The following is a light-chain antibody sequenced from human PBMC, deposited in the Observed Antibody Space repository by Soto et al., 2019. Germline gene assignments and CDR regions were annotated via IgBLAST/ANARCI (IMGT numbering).Light chain of an antibody. CDR2: DNS. CDR3: QCYDRSLTALYV. CDR1: SSNIGAGYG. V-gene: IGLV1-40*01. J-gene: IGLJ1*01. Sequence: QSVLTQPPSVSGVPGQRVTISCTGSSSNIGAGYGVHWFQQLPGTAPKLLIFDNSNRPSGVPDRFSGSKSGASASLAITGLQAEDEAQYYCQCYDRSLTALYVCGTGTKVTVL.